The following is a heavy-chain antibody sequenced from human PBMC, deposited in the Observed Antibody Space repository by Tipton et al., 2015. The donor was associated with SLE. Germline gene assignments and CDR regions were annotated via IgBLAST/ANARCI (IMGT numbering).Heavy chain of an antibody. CDR2: IYNSGYT. V-gene: IGHV4-39*07. J-gene: IGHJ1*01. CDR1: GASIRSSNYY. CDR3: ARATGNPRAFEP. D-gene: IGHD5-12*01. Sequence: TLSLTCTVSGASIRSSNYYWGWIRQPPGRGLGWIGTIYNSGYTFYNPSLKSRVTISVDSSKNQFSLKLNSVTAADTAAYYCARATGNPRAFEPWGPGTLVSVSS.